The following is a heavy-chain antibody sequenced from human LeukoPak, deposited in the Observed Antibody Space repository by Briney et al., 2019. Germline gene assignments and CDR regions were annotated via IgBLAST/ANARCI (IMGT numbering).Heavy chain of an antibody. J-gene: IGHJ5*02. CDR2: IYYSGST. V-gene: IGHV4-31*03. D-gene: IGHD2-2*01. CDR3: ARDQQYCSSTSCYDWFDP. CDR1: GGSISSGGYY. Sequence: LSPTCTVSGGSISSGGYYWTWIRQHPGKGLEWIGYIYYSGSTYYNPSLKSRVTISVDTSKNQFSLKLSSVTAADTAVYYCARDQQYCSSTSCYDWFDPWGQGTLVTVSS.